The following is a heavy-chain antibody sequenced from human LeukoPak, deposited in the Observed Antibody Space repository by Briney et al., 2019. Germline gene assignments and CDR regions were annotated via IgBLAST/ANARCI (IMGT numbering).Heavy chain of an antibody. Sequence: GGSLRLSCAASGFTFSTYAMSWVRQVPGKGLQWVSAISGSGGSTYYADSAKGRFTISRDNSKSTLYLQMNSLRAEDTAIYHCASLSGVIVPGHWGQGTLVTVSS. V-gene: IGHV3-23*01. D-gene: IGHD3-22*01. CDR1: GFTFSTYA. CDR3: ASLSGVIVPGH. CDR2: ISGSGGST. J-gene: IGHJ4*02.